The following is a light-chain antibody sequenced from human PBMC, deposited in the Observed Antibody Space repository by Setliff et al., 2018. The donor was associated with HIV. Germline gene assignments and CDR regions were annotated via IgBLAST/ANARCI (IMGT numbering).Light chain of an antibody. J-gene: IGLJ1*01. CDR2: DVN. CDR1: SNDVGGYDY. Sequence: QSALTQPPSASGSPGQSATISCTGTSNDVGGYDYVSWYQQHPGKAPKFMIYDVNKRPSGVPDRFSGSKSGNTASLTISGLQAEDEAAYYCCSYAGVYTYVFGSGTKVTVL. V-gene: IGLV2-11*01. CDR3: CSYAGVYTYV.